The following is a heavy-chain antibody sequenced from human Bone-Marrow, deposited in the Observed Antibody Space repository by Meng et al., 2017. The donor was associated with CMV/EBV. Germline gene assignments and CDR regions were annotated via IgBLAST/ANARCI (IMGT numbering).Heavy chain of an antibody. J-gene: IGHJ6*02. Sequence: GGSLRLSCAASGFTFSSYWMSWVRQAPGKGLEWVANIKQDGSEKYYVDSVKGRFTISRDNAKNSLYLQMNSLRAEDTAVYYCAKVRPRSSPDCSSTSCYTPYYYYGMDVWGQGTMVTVSS. CDR1: GFTFSSYW. V-gene: IGHV3-7*01. CDR3: AKVRPRSSPDCSSTSCYTPYYYYGMDV. CDR2: IKQDGSEK. D-gene: IGHD2-2*02.